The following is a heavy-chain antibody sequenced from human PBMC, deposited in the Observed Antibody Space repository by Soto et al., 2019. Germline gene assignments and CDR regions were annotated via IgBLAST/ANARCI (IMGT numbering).Heavy chain of an antibody. CDR2: IIPIFGTA. Sequence: ASVKVSCKASGGTFSSYAISWVRQAPGQGLEWMGGIIPIFGTANYAQKFQGRVTITADESTSTAYMELSSLRSEDTAVYYCASRNRQGTYFDYWGQGTLVTVSS. D-gene: IGHD1-1*01. CDR1: GGTFSSYA. J-gene: IGHJ4*02. V-gene: IGHV1-69*13. CDR3: ASRNRQGTYFDY.